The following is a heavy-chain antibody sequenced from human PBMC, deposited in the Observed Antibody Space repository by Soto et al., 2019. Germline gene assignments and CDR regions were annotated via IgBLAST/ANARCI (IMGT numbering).Heavy chain of an antibody. Sequence: QVQLQESGPGLVKPSETLSLTGTVSGGSISSYYWSWIRQPPGKGLEWIGYIYYSGSTNYNPSLKSRVTISVDTSKRQFSLKLTSVTAADTAVYYCARQGYWRTYYYMDVWGKGTTVTVSS. CDR2: IYYSGST. CDR1: GGSISSYY. V-gene: IGHV4-59*08. J-gene: IGHJ6*03. D-gene: IGHD2-8*02. CDR3: ARQGYWRTYYYMDV.